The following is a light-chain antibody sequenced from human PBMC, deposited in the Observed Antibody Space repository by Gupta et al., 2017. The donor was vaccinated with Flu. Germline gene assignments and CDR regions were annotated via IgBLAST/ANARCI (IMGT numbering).Light chain of an antibody. CDR3: AARDASLNGPV. CDR1: SSNIGANT. J-gene: IGLJ2*01. V-gene: IGLV1-44*01. CDR2: NNN. Sequence: QSVLPQSPSASATPGPMVAISCSGSSSNIGANTVDWYQQLQGAAPNLLIYNNNRRPSGVPDRFSGSKSGTSASLAISGLQSEDEADYYCAARDASLNGPVFGGGTKLTVL.